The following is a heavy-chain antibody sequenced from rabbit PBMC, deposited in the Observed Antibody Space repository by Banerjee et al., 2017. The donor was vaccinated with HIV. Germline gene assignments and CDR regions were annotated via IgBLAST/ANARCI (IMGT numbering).Heavy chain of an antibody. V-gene: IGHV1S47*01. CDR1: GIDFSTYG. J-gene: IGHJ4*01. CDR2: IYPDYGST. CDR3: ARGFKYNNYYDL. Sequence: QEQLVESGGGLIQPGGSLKLSCKASGIDFSTYGISWVRQAPGKGLEWIAYIYPDYGSTDYASWVNGRFTISLDNAQNTVFLQMTSLTAADTATYFCARGFKYNNYYDLWGPGTLV. D-gene: IGHD1-1*01.